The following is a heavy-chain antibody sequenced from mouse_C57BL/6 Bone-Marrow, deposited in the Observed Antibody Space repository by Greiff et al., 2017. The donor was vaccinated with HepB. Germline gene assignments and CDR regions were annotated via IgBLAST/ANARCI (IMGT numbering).Heavy chain of an antibody. CDR2: IDPETGGT. D-gene: IGHD2-14*01. V-gene: IGHV1-15*01. CDR3: TRCRYREWFAY. CDR1: GYTFTDYE. Sequence: QVQLQQSGAELVRPGASVTLSCKASGYTFTDYEMHWVKQTPVHGLEWIGAIDPETGGTAYNQKFKGKAILTADKASSTAYMELRSLRSEDSAVYYGTRCRYREWFAYWGQGTLVTVSA. J-gene: IGHJ3*01.